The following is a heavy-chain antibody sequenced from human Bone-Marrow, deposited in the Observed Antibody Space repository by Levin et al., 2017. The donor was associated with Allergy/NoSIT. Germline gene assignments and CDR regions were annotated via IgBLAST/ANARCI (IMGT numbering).Heavy chain of an antibody. V-gene: IGHV3-21*01. Sequence: GGSLRLSCAVSGFTFSSNSMNWVRQAPGKGLEWVSSISGGSGYTYYADSVKGRFTISRDNAKNSLYLQMNSLRAEDTAVYYCARHRDGNNPFDYWGQGTLVTVSS. D-gene: IGHD5-24*01. J-gene: IGHJ4*02. CDR1: GFTFSSNS. CDR3: ARHRDGNNPFDY. CDR2: ISGGSGYT.